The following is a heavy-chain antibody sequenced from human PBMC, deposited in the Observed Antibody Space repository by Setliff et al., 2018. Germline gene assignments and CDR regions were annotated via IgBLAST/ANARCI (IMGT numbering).Heavy chain of an antibody. CDR1: GFTFSSYG. V-gene: IGHV3-48*01. J-gene: IGHJ6*03. CDR3: ARSSAPIKRDYMDV. D-gene: IGHD2-2*02. CDR2: ISSSSTTI. Sequence: HPGGSLRLSCAASGFTFSSYGMNWVRQAPGKGLEWLSYISSSSTTIYYGDSVKGRFTVSRDNAKNSLYLQMNSLRADDAAVYYCARSSAPIKRDYMDVWGKGTTVTVSS.